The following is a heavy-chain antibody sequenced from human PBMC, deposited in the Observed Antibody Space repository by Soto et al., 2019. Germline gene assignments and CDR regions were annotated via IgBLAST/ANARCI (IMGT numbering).Heavy chain of an antibody. CDR1: GFTISSYW. J-gene: IGHJ4*02. Sequence: EVQLVESGGGLVQPGGSLRLSCAASGFTISSYWMHWVRQAPGKGLVWVSRINIDGSRISYADSVKGRCTISRDNAKNSLYMLMNSLRAEDTAVYSCMRGDGDRYDGHGYSGRHWGQGTLVTVSS. CDR2: INIDGSRI. CDR3: MRGDGDRYDGHGYSGRH. V-gene: IGHV3-74*01. D-gene: IGHD3-22*01.